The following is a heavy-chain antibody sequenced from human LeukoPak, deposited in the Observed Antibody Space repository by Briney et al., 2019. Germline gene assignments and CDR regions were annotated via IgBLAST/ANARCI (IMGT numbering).Heavy chain of an antibody. V-gene: IGHV3-30*02. J-gene: IGHJ1*01. CDR3: AKGVYGDYVRYFQH. CDR2: IRYGGSNR. Sequence: PGGSLRLSCAASGFTFSNYGTRWVRQAPGKGLEWVAFIRYGGSNRYYADSVKGRFTISRDKSKNKLYLQMNSLRAEDTAVYYCAKGVYGDYVRYFQHWGQGTLVTVSS. D-gene: IGHD4-17*01. CDR1: GFTFSNYG.